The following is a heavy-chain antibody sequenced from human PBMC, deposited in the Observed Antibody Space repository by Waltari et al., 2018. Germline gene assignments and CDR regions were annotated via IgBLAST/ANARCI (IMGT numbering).Heavy chain of an antibody. CDR3: AKDYDSSGYYPPQSGYFDY. J-gene: IGHJ4*02. CDR2: IWSDGNDK. V-gene: IGHV3-33*06. CDR1: GSSFSTYG. D-gene: IGHD3-22*01. Sequence: QVQLVESGGGVVQPGRSLRLSCAASGSSFSTYGMHWVRQAPGKGLEWVAHIWSDGNDKYYADSVTGRFTISRDNSKNTLYLQMNSLRAEDTAVYYCAKDYDSSGYYPPQSGYFDYWGQGTLVIVSS.